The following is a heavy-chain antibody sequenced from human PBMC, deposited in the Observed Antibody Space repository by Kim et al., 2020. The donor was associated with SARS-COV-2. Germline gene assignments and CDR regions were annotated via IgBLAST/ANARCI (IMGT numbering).Heavy chain of an antibody. CDR2: ISSNGGIK. CDR3: ARAAVAVNHPYFFHYMDV. D-gene: IGHD2-15*01. CDR1: GFTFSGSA. Sequence: GGSLRLSCEVSGFTFSGSALHWVRQAPGKGLEWVAVISSNGGIKYYAESVKGRSTISRDNSKNTLYLEMSSLTSEDTAVYYCARAAVAVNHPYFFHYMDVWGKGTTVIVSS. J-gene: IGHJ6*03. V-gene: IGHV3-30-3*01.